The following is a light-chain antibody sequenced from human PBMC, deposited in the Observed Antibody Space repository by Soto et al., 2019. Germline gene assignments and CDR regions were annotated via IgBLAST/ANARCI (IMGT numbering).Light chain of an antibody. CDR3: QSYDSSLSGSYV. CDR2: SNN. Sequence: QSVLTQPPSVSGAPGQRVTISCTGSSSNIGAGYDVHWYQRLPGTAPKVLIYSNNNRPSGVPDRFSGSKSGTSASLAITGLQAEDEADYYCQSYDSSLSGSYVFGTGTKGPS. CDR1: SSNIGAGYD. V-gene: IGLV1-40*01. J-gene: IGLJ1*01.